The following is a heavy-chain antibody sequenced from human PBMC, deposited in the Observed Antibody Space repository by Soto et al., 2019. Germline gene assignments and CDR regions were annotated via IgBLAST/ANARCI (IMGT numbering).Heavy chain of an antibody. J-gene: IGHJ4*02. CDR1: GGSFSGYY. D-gene: IGHD3-3*02. CDR2: INHSGST. CDR3: ASDAPGGSPHLAY. V-gene: IGHV4-34*01. Sequence: SETLSLTLAVYGGSFSGYYWSWIRQPPLKGLEWIGEINHSGSTNYNPSLKSRVTISVDTSKNQFSLKLSSVTAADTAVYYCASDAPGGSPHLAYWGQGTLVTVSS.